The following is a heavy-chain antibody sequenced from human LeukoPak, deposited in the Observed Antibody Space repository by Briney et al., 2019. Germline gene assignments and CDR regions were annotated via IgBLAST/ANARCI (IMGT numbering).Heavy chain of an antibody. V-gene: IGHV4-4*07. Sequence: YXSWIRXPAGKGLEWIGRIYTSGSTNYNPSLKSRFTISVDTSKNQFSLKLSSVTAADTAVYYCARACGSGSYYNFLAYWGQGTLVTVSS. CDR2: IYTSGST. CDR1: Y. CDR3: ARACGSGSYYNFLAY. J-gene: IGHJ4*02. D-gene: IGHD3-10*01.